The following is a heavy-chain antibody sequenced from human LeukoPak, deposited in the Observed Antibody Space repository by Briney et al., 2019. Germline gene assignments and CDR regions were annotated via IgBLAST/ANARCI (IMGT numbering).Heavy chain of an antibody. D-gene: IGHD4-17*01. Sequence: SQTLSLTCTVSGGSINNYYWSWIRQPPGKGLEWIGYIYYRGSNNYNPSLKSRVTFSVDTSKNQFSLKLNSVTAADTAVYYCARGGDYGDLRYFDYWGQGTLVTV. CDR2: IYYRGSN. CDR3: ARGGDYGDLRYFDY. CDR1: GGSINNYY. J-gene: IGHJ4*02. V-gene: IGHV4-59*01.